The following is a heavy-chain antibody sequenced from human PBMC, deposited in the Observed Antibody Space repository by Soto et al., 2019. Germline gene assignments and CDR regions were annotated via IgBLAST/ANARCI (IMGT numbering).Heavy chain of an antibody. CDR3: ARGTGTTV. CDR2: INSDGSST. CDR1: GFTFSSYW. D-gene: IGHD1-1*01. J-gene: IGHJ4*02. Sequence: XGSLLLCCAASGFTFSSYWMHWVRQAPGKGLVWISRINSDGSSTSYADPVKGRFTISRDNAKNTLYLQMNSLRAEDTAVYYCARGTGTTVWGQGTLVTVSS. V-gene: IGHV3-74*01.